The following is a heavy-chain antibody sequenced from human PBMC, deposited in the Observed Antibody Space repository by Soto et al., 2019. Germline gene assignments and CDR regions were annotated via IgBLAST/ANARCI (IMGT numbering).Heavy chain of an antibody. V-gene: IGHV4-34*01. Sequence: QVQLQQWGAGLLKPSETLSLTCAVYGGSFSGYYWSWIRQPLGKGLEWIGEINHSGSTNYNPSLKSRVTISVDTSKNQFSLKLSSVTAADTAVYYCARGEDWNYVALDYWGQGTLVTVSS. CDR2: INHSGST. D-gene: IGHD1-7*01. CDR3: ARGEDWNYVALDY. CDR1: GGSFSGYY. J-gene: IGHJ4*02.